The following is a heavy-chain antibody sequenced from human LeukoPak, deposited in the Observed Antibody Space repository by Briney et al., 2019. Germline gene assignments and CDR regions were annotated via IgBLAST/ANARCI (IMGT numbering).Heavy chain of an antibody. V-gene: IGHV3-21*01. J-gene: IGHJ4*02. D-gene: IGHD1-20*01. CDR3: ARDPPFIIGTIFFDY. CDR2: ISSSSYI. Sequence: PGGSLRLSCAASGFTFSSYSMNWVRQAPGKGLEWVSSISSSSYIYYADSVKGRFTISRDNAKNSLYLQMNSLIAEDTAVYYCARDPPFIIGTIFFDYWGQGTLVTVSS. CDR1: GFTFSSYS.